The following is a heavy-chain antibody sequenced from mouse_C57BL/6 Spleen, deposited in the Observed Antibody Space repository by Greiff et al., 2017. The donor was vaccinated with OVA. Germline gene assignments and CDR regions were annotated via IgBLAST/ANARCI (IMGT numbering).Heavy chain of an antibody. V-gene: IGHV1-52*01. CDR2: IDPSDSET. CDR1: GYTFTSYW. Sequence: QVQLQQPGAELVRPGSSVKLSCKASGYTFTSYWMHWVKQRPIQGLEWIGNIDPSDSETHYNQKFKDKATLTVDKSSSTAYMQLSSLTSEDSAVYYCAREEDGYYVRGYFDYWGQGTTLTVSS. CDR3: AREEDGYYVRGYFDY. D-gene: IGHD2-3*01. J-gene: IGHJ2*01.